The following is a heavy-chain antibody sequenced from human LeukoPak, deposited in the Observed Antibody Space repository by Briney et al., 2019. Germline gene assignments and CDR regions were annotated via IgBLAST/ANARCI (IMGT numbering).Heavy chain of an antibody. V-gene: IGHV3-21*01. J-gene: IGHJ6*03. D-gene: IGHD1/OR15-1a*01. CDR2: ISSSSSYI. CDR1: GFTFSSYS. CDR3: ASSSAGTGPYYMDV. Sequence: GGSLRLSCAASGFTFSSYSMNWVRQAPGKGLEWVSSISSSSSYIYYADSVKGRFTISRDNAKNSLYLQMNSLRAEDTAVYYCASSSAGTGPYYMDVWGKGTTVIVSS.